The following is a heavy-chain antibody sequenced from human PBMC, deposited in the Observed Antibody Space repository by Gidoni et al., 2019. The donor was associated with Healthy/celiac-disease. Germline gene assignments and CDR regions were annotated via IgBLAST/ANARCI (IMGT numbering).Heavy chain of an antibody. CDR2: ISSSRSYI. J-gene: IGHJ4*02. CDR3: ARDGRYCSGGSCFDYFDY. Sequence: EVQLVESGGGLVKPGGSLRLSCAASGFTFSSYSMNWVRQAPGKGLEWVSSISSSRSYIYYAESVKGRFTISRDNAKNSLYLQMNSLRAEDTAVYYWARDGRYCSGGSCFDYFDYWGQGTLVTVSS. D-gene: IGHD2-15*01. V-gene: IGHV3-21*01. CDR1: GFTFSSYS.